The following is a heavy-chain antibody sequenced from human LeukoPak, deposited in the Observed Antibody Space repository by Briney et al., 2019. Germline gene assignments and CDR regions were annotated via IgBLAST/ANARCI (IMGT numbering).Heavy chain of an antibody. V-gene: IGHV1-2*02. CDR2: INPNSGGT. D-gene: IGHD3-10*01. CDR3: ARDTADYYGSGSYNLAGRDFGMDV. Sequence: ASVKVSCKASGYTFTGYYMHWVRQAPGQGLEWMGWINPNSGGTNYAQKFQGRVTMTRDTSISTAYMELSRLRSDDTAVYYCARDTADYYGSGSYNLAGRDFGMDVWGQGTTVTVSS. CDR1: GYTFTGYY. J-gene: IGHJ6*02.